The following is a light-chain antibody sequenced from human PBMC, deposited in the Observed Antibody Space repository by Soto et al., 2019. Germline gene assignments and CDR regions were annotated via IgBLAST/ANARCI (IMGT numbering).Light chain of an antibody. CDR1: QGVNNW. CDR3: QQGNSFPLT. J-gene: IGKJ4*01. V-gene: IGKV1-12*01. Sequence: DIPMTQSPSSVSASVGDRVTITCRASQGVNNWLAWFQQIPGKAPKLLIFGASSLQTGVPSRFSGSGSGTDFTLTISSLQHEDFATYYCQQGNSFPLTFGGGTKVEI. CDR2: GAS.